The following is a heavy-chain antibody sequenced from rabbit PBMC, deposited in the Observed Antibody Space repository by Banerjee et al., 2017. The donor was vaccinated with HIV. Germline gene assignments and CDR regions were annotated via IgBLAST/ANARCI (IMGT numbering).Heavy chain of an antibody. CDR1: GFDFSSYG. CDR2: IDPVFGIT. CDR3: VRNSGWGVSYFTL. V-gene: IGHV1S47*01. Sequence: QEQLVESGGGLVQPGGSLKLSCKASGFDFSSYGVSWVRQAPGKGLEWIGYIDPVFGITYYANWVNGRFSISSHNAQNTLFLQLNSLTAADTATYFCVRNSGWGVSYFTLWGPGTLVTVS. D-gene: IGHD4-1*01. J-gene: IGHJ4*01.